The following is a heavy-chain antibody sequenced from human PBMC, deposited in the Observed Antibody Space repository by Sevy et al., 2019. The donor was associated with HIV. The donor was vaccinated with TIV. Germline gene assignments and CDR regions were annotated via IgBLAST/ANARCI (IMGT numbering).Heavy chain of an antibody. J-gene: IGHJ4*02. CDR2: INPNRGGT. D-gene: IGHD2-15*01. V-gene: IGHV1-2*06. CDR3: ARDLYCSGGSCYSGYQNY. CDR1: GYTFTGYY. Sequence: ASVKVSCKASGYTFTGYYMHWVRQAPGQGLEWMGRINPNRGGTNYTQKFQGRVTMTRDTSISTASMELSRLRSDDTAVYYCARDLYCSGGSCYSGYQNYWGQGTLVTVSS.